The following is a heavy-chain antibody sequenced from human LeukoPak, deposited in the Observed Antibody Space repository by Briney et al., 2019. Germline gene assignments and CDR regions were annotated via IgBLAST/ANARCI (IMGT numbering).Heavy chain of an antibody. V-gene: IGHV1-2*02. CDR2: INPNSGGT. Sequence: ASVKVSCKASAYTFTGYYMHWVRQAPGQGLEWMGWINPNSGGTNYAQKFQGRVTMTRDTSISTAYMELSRLRSDDTAVYYCASWSITIFDYYYMDVWGKGTTVTVSS. CDR1: AYTFTGYY. D-gene: IGHD3-3*01. CDR3: ASWSITIFDYYYMDV. J-gene: IGHJ6*03.